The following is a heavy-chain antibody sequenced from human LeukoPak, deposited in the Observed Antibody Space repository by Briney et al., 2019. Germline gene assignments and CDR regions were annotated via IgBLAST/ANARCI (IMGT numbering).Heavy chain of an antibody. CDR3: ARHGMLYYYYYMDV. Sequence: PSETLSLTCTVSGGSISSSSYYWGCIRQPPGKGLEWIGSIYYSGSTYYNPSLKSRVTISVDTSKNQFSLKLSSVTAADTAVYYCARHGMLYYYYYMDVWGKGTTVTVSS. D-gene: IGHD2-8*01. CDR2: IYYSGST. V-gene: IGHV4-39*01. J-gene: IGHJ6*03. CDR1: GGSISSSSYY.